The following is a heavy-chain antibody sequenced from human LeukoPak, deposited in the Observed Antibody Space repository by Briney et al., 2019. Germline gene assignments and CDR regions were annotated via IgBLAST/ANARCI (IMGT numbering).Heavy chain of an antibody. J-gene: IGHJ4*02. Sequence: PGGSLRLSCAASGFTFSSYWMHWVRQVPGKGLVWVSRINFDGSSTTYADSVKGRFTISRDNAKNTLYLQVSSLRAEDTAVYFCARGYINYVDYWGQGTPVTVSS. CDR1: GFTFSSYW. CDR3: ARGYINYVDY. V-gene: IGHV3-74*01. D-gene: IGHD5-24*01. CDR2: INFDGSST.